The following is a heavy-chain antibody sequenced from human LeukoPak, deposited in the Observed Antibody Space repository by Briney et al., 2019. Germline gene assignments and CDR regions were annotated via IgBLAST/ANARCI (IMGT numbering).Heavy chain of an antibody. CDR1: EFSVGSNY. CDR2: IYSGGST. J-gene: IGHJ1*01. V-gene: IGHV3-66*01. D-gene: IGHD3-10*01. Sequence: GGSLRLSCAASEFSVGSNYMTWVRQAPGKGLEWVSLIYSGGSTYYADSVKGRFTISRDNSKNTLYLQMNSLRAEDTAVYYCATEGFTMVRGVIIIDLDFQHWGQGTLVTVSS. CDR3: ATEGFTMVRGVIIIDLDFQH.